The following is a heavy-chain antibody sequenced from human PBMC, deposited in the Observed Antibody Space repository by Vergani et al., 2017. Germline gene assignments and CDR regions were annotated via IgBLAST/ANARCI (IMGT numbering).Heavy chain of an antibody. CDR2: ISSSSSYI. CDR3: ARDQIAAAVPNRFDP. V-gene: IGHV3-21*01. CDR1: GFTLSSYS. Sequence: EVQLVESGGGLVKPGGFLRLSCAASGFTLSSYSMYWVRQAPGKGLEWVSSISSSSSYIYYADSVKGRFTISRDNAKNSLFLQMNSLRAEDTAVYYCARDQIAAAVPNRFDPWGQGTLVTVSS. D-gene: IGHD6-13*01. J-gene: IGHJ5*02.